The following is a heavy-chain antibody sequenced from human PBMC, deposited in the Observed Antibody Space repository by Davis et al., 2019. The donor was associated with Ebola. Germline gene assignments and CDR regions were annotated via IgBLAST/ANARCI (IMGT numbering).Heavy chain of an antibody. CDR2: INHSGST. CDR1: GGSISSYY. D-gene: IGHD5-12*01. CDR3: ARVATSAHFDY. V-gene: IGHV4-34*01. J-gene: IGHJ4*02. Sequence: PSETLSLTCTVSGGSISSYYWSWIRQPPGKGLEWIGEINHSGSTNYNPSLKSRVTISVDTSKNQFSLKLSSVTAADTAVYYCARVATSAHFDYWGQGTLVTVSS.